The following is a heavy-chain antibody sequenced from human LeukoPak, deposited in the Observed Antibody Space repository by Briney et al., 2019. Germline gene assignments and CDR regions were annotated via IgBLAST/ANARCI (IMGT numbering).Heavy chain of an antibody. V-gene: IGHV1-2*02. CDR2: INPNTGGT. D-gene: IGHD6-13*01. J-gene: IGHJ4*02. CDR3: AREYVADSSPLFDY. CDR1: GYSFICYS. Sequence: ASVKVSCTASGYSFICYSMHWVRQAPGQGLEWMGWINPNTGGTNYAQKFQGRVTMTRDTSISTAYMELSGLRSDDTAVYHCAREYVADSSPLFDYWGQGSLVTVSS.